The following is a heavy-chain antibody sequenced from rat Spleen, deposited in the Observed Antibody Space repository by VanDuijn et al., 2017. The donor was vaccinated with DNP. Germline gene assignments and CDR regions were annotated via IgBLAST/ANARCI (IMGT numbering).Heavy chain of an antibody. CDR3: ASHSGWFAY. Sequence: EVQLVESGGGLVQPGRSLKLSCAASGFTFSNYYMAWVRQAPKKGLEWVATISTSGGSTYYRDSVKGRFTVSRDNAKNTLYLQMNSLRSEDTATYYCASHSGWFAYWGQGTLVTVSS. V-gene: IGHV5-25*01. CDR2: ISTSGGST. CDR1: GFTFSNYY. J-gene: IGHJ3*01. D-gene: IGHD1-1*01.